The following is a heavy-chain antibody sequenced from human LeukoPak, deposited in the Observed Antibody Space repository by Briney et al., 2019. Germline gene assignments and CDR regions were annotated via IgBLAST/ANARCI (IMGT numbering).Heavy chain of an antibody. Sequence: PGGSLRLSCADSGFTFRRYWMSWVRQAPGKGLEWVANIKQDGSEKYYVDSVKGRFTISRGNAKDSLYLQMNSLRAEDTAVYYCARGLEFWSGFGGYFDYWGQGTLVTVSS. J-gene: IGHJ4*02. CDR3: ARGLEFWSGFGGYFDY. V-gene: IGHV3-7*01. CDR1: GFTFRRYW. D-gene: IGHD3-3*01. CDR2: IKQDGSEK.